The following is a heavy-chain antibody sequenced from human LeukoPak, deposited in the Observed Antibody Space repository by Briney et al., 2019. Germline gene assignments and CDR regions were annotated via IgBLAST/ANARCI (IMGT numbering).Heavy chain of an antibody. CDR2: IYYSGST. CDR1: GGSISSYY. Sequence: SETLSLTCTVSGGSISSYYWSWIRQPPGKGLEWIGYIYYSGSTNYNPSLKSRVTISVDTSKNQFSLKLSSVPATDTAVYYCARQPSYYYDSSVNWFDPWGQGTLVTVSS. V-gene: IGHV4-59*01. CDR3: ARQPSYYYDSSVNWFDP. D-gene: IGHD3-22*01. J-gene: IGHJ5*02.